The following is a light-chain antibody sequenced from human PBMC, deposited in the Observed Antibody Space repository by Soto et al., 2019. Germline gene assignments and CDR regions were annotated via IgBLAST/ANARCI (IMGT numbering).Light chain of an antibody. CDR3: QQYENWPRT. J-gene: IGKJ1*01. Sequence: EIVMTQSPATLSVSPGERATLSCRASQSVSSNLAWYQQKPGQTPRLLMYGASTRATGIPARFSGSESGTEFTLTISSLQSEDFAVYYCQQYENWPRTFGQGTKVEIK. CDR1: QSVSSN. V-gene: IGKV3-15*01. CDR2: GAS.